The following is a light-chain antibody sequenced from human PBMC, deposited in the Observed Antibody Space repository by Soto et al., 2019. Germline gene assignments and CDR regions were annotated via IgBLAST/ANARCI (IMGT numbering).Light chain of an antibody. CDR2: SAS. CDR3: QQSLTMPIT. Sequence: DIVMTQSPLSLPVTPGEPASLSCRSSQSLLHNNGYNYLNWYLQRPGQAPKLLIRSASTLQRGVPSRFSGSGSRTEFTLTIADLQPDDFGTYYCQQSLTMPITFGHGTRLEIK. J-gene: IGKJ5*01. CDR1: QSLLHNNGYNY. V-gene: IGKV2-28*01.